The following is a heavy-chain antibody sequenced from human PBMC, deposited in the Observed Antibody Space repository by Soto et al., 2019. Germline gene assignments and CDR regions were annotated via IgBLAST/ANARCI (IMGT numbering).Heavy chain of an antibody. CDR2: FYSSGSP. D-gene: IGHD3-22*01. J-gene: IGHJ4*02. CDR3: AREFYYDSSGIGFDS. V-gene: IGHV4-59*01. CDR1: GCSLIGYY. Sequence: PSETLSHTCTFSGCSLIGYYWILIRQPPGKGLEWIGDFYSSGSPHHNPSLKNRVSISEDRSKNEFSLKLSSVTAADTAIYYCAREFYYDSSGIGFDSWGQGTLVTVSS.